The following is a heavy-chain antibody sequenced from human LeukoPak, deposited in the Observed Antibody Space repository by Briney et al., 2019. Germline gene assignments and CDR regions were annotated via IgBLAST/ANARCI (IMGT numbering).Heavy chain of an antibody. CDR1: GFTFSSYA. J-gene: IGHJ4*02. CDR3: ARVGVGSC. CDR2: ISYDGSNK. V-gene: IGHV3-30*04. D-gene: IGHD2-15*01. Sequence: GGSLRLSCAASGFTFSSYAMHWVRQAPGKGLEWVAVISYDGSNKYYADSVKGRFTISRDNSKNTLYLQMNSLRAEDTAVYYCARVGVGSCWGQGTLVTVSS.